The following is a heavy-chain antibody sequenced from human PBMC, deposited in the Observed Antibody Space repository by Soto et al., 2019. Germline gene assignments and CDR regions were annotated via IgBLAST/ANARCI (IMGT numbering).Heavy chain of an antibody. J-gene: IGHJ4*02. CDR3: AKAEYGSGSYYTLSFDS. CDR2: IRSNGGST. D-gene: IGHD3-10*01. Sequence: EVQLLESGGGLVQPGGSLRLSCAASGFIFSNYAMTWVRQVPGKGLEWVSDIRSNGGSTTYADSVKGRFTISRDNPKNTLYMQMDSLRVEDTAVYYCAKAEYGSGSYYTLSFDSWGQGTLVTVSS. V-gene: IGHV3-23*01. CDR1: GFIFSNYA.